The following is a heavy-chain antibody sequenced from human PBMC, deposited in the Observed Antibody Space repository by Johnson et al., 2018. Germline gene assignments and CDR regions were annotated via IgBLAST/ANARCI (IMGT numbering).Heavy chain of an antibody. CDR3: AGSSYGDYFNWFDP. V-gene: IGHV4-59*01. CDR1: GGSINNYF. J-gene: IGHJ5*02. D-gene: IGHD4-17*01. Sequence: QVRLRESGPGLVKPSETLSLTCTVSGGSINNYFWSWIRQPPGKGLEWIGYISSSGTPNYNPSFKSRVTISVDTSKNQFSLKLSSVTAADTAGYYCAGSSYGDYFNWFDPWGQGTLVTVSS. CDR2: ISSSGTP.